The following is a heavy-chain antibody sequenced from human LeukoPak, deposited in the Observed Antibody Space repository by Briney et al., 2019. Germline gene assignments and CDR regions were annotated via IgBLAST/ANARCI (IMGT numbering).Heavy chain of an antibody. CDR2: IYWNDSK. CDR1: GFLVSTSGVG. CDR3: AHLDGSGTYCPGNYCFDF. Sequence: SGPTLVNPTQTLALTCTSSGFLVSTSGVGVGWIRQPPGKALEWLAHIYWNDSKYYSPSLKSSLTITKATSKNQVVLTLTNVDPVDTAIYFCAHLDGSGTYCPGNYCFDFWGPGILVTVSS. D-gene: IGHD3-10*01. V-gene: IGHV2-5*01. J-gene: IGHJ4*02.